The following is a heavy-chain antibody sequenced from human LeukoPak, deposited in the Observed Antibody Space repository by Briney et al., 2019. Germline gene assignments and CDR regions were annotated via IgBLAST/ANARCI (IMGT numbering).Heavy chain of an antibody. D-gene: IGHD3-10*01. Sequence: SVKVSCKASGGTFNSYAISWVRQAPGQGREWMGRIIPILDIANYAQKFQGRVTITADKSTSTAYMELSSLRSEDTAVYYCAMPVKGYGSRIWGMDVWGQGTSVTVSS. CDR1: GGTFNSYA. CDR2: IIPILDIA. J-gene: IGHJ6*02. V-gene: IGHV1-69*04. CDR3: AMPVKGYGSRIWGMDV.